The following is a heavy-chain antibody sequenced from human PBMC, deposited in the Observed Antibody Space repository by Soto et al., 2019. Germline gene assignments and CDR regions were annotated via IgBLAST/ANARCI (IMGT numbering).Heavy chain of an antibody. V-gene: IGHV1-69*02. CDR1: GGTFSSYT. CDR3: ARGSQGIYNWFDP. CDR2: IIPILGIA. Sequence: QVQLVQSGAEVKKPGSSVKVSCKASGGTFSSYTISWVRQAPGQGREWMGRIIPILGIANYAQKFQGRVTITADKSTSTAYMELSSLRSEDTAVYYCARGSQGIYNWFDPWGQGTLVTVSS. D-gene: IGHD3-10*01. J-gene: IGHJ5*02.